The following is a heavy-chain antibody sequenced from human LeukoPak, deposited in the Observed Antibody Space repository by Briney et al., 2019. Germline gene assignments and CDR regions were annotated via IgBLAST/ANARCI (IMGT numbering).Heavy chain of an antibody. CDR1: GFTFSSYW. J-gene: IGHJ5*02. V-gene: IGHV3-7*03. D-gene: IGHD2-15*01. Sequence: GGSLRLSCAASGFTFSSYWMSWVRQAPGKGLEWVANIKQDGSEKYYVDSVKGRFTISRDNAKSSLYLQMNSLRAEDTAVYYCAREYCSGGSCYSPTRHWFDPWGQGTLVTVSS. CDR3: AREYCSGGSCYSPTRHWFDP. CDR2: IKQDGSEK.